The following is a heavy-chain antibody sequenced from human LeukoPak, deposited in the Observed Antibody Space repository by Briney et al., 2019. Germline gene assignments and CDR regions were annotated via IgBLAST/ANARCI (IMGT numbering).Heavy chain of an antibody. D-gene: IGHD3-3*01. J-gene: IGHJ6*02. V-gene: IGHV3-23*01. CDR2: ISGSGGST. CDR1: GFTFSSYA. CDR3: ARVARGTYYDFWSGDYYYYGMDV. Sequence: GGSLRLSGAASGFTFSSYAMSWVRQAPGKGLEWVSAISGSGGSTYYADSVKGRFTISRDNSKNTLYLQMNSLRAEDTAVYYCARVARGTYYDFWSGDYYYYGMDVWGQGTTVTVSS.